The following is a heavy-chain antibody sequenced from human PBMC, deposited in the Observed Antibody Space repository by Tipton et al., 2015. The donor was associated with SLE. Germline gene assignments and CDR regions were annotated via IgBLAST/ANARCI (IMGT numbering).Heavy chain of an antibody. CDR3: ARSYYYDSSAYSLSFDP. D-gene: IGHD3-22*01. CDR2: IYYSGST. V-gene: IGHV4-38-2*01. Sequence: TLSLTCAVSGYSISSGYYWSWIRQPPGKGLEWIGSIYYSGSTYYNPSLKSRVTISVDTSKNQFSLKLSSVTAADTAMYYCARSYYYDSSAYSLSFDPWGQGTLVTVSS. J-gene: IGHJ5*02. CDR1: GYSISSGYY.